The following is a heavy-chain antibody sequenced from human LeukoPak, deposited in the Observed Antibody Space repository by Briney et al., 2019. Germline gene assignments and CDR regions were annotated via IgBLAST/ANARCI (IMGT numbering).Heavy chain of an antibody. CDR2: INPSSGGT. J-gene: IGHJ4*02. CDR3: ARVGTEGYSYGHGWYFDY. D-gene: IGHD5-18*01. Sequence: ASVKVSCKASGYTFTGYYMHWVRQAPGQGLEWMGRINPSSGGTNYAQKFQGRVTMNRDTSISTAYMELSRLRSDDTAVYYCARVGTEGYSYGHGWYFDYWGQGTLVTVSS. CDR1: GYTFTGYY. V-gene: IGHV1-2*06.